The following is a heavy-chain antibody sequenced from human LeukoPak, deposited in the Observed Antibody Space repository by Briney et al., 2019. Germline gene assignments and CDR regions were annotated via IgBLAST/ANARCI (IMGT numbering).Heavy chain of an antibody. D-gene: IGHD3-10*01. Sequence: SETLSLTCTVSGGSISSYYWSWIRQPPGKGLEWIGYIYYSGSTNYNPSLKSRVTISVDTSKNQFSLKLSSVTAANTAVYYCARVGFAEATFAFDIWGQGTLVTVSS. CDR1: GGSISSYY. J-gene: IGHJ3*02. CDR3: ARVGFAEATFAFDI. V-gene: IGHV4-59*01. CDR2: IYYSGST.